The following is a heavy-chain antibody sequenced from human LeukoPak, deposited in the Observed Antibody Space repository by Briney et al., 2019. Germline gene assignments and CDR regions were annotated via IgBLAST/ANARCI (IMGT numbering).Heavy chain of an antibody. Sequence: GGSLRLSCAASGFTFSSSWMHWVRQAPGKGLVWVSRINSDGTSTNYADSVKGRFTISRDNSKNTLYLQMNSLRAEDTAVYYCAIQGKNYDYVWGSYRIDYWGQGTPVTVSS. D-gene: IGHD3-16*02. V-gene: IGHV3-74*01. CDR3: AIQGKNYDYVWGSYRIDY. J-gene: IGHJ4*02. CDR2: INSDGTST. CDR1: GFTFSSSW.